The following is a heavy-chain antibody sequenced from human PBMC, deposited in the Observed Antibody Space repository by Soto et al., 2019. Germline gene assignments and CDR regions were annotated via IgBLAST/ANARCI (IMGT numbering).Heavy chain of an antibody. CDR1: GGTFSSYA. J-gene: IGHJ6*02. CDR2: SIPIFGTA. CDR3: ARGHSGSGHYYYGMDV. V-gene: IGHV1-69*01. D-gene: IGHD1-26*01. Sequence: QVQLVQSGAEVKKPGFSVKVSCKASGGTFSSYAISWVRQDPGQGLEWLGGSIPIFGTANYAQKFQGRVTITTDESTSTAYMELRSLRSEDTAVYYCARGHSGSGHYYYGMDVWGQGTTVTVSS.